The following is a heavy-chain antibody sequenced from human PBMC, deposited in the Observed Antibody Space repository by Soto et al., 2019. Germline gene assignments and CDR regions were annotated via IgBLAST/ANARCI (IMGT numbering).Heavy chain of an antibody. CDR3: ARGRSHEWELLVQYFDY. CDR1: GGSVSNSY. J-gene: IGHJ4*02. V-gene: IGHV4-59*02. CDR2: VYYSGST. D-gene: IGHD1-26*01. Sequence: QVQLQESGPGLVKSSETLSLTCTVSGGSVSNSYWGWIRQPPGKGLEWVAYVYYSGSTNYNPSLGSRVTISVDKSKNQFSLKMTSVTGADTAVYYCARGRSHEWELLVQYFDYWGQGTLVTVSS.